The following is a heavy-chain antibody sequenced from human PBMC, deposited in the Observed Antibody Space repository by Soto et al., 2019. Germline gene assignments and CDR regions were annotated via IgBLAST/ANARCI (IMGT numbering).Heavy chain of an antibody. Sequence: QVQLVQSGAEVKKPGSSMKVSCKASGGSFSDFAFSWVRQAPGQGPEWMGGIMPLFGRPDYAQKFRDRVTITAEESTSTVFVELRSLTSEDTAVYYCATWLRMAGIGNYYYGMDVWGQGTTVTVSS. J-gene: IGHJ6*02. V-gene: IGHV1-69*12. D-gene: IGHD6-19*01. CDR3: ATWLRMAGIGNYYYGMDV. CDR1: GGSFSDFA. CDR2: IMPLFGRP.